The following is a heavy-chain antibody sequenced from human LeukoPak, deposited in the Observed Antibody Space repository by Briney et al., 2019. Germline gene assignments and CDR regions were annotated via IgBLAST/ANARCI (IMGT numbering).Heavy chain of an antibody. V-gene: IGHV1-2*06. J-gene: IGHJ4*02. D-gene: IGHD1-26*01. Sequence: ASVKVSCKASGYTFTGYYMHWVRQAPGQGLEWMGRINPNSGGTNYAQKFQGRVTMTRDTSISTAYMELSRLRPDDTAVYYCARPTHNGSYPFDYWGQGTLVTVSS. CDR1: GYTFTGYY. CDR2: INPNSGGT. CDR3: ARPTHNGSYPFDY.